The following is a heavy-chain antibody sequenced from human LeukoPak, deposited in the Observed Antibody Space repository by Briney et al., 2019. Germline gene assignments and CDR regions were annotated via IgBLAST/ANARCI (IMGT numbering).Heavy chain of an antibody. J-gene: IGHJ6*03. V-gene: IGHV3-30*02. D-gene: IGHD1-26*01. CDR2: IRYDGSNK. CDR1: GFTFSSFG. CDR3: AKDRSYLSYYYYMDV. Sequence: PGGSLRLSCAASGFTFSSFGMHWVRQAPGKGLEWVAFIRYDGSNKYYADSVKGRFTISRDNSKNTLYLQMNSLRAEDTAVYYCAKDRSYLSYYYYMDVWGKGTTVTISS.